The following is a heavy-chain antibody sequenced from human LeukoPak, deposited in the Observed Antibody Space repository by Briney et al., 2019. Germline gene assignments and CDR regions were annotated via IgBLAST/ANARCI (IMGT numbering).Heavy chain of an antibody. J-gene: IGHJ4*02. CDR3: ARDGALLGTDY. V-gene: IGHV1-46*01. D-gene: IGHD3-10*01. CDR2: INPSGGST. CDR1: GYTFTSYY. Sequence: ASVKVSCKASGYTFTSYYMHWVRQAPGQGLEWMGIINPSGGSTSCAQKFQGRVTMTRDTSTSTVYMELSSLRSEDTAVYYCARDGALLGTDYWGQGTLVTVSS.